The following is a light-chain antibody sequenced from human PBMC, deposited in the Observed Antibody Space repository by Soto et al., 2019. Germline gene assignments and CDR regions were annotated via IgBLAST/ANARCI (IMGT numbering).Light chain of an antibody. CDR2: DVT. CDR1: SSDVGGYDY. V-gene: IGLV2-11*01. CDR3: CSYAGSYTHVV. J-gene: IGLJ2*01. Sequence: QSVLTQPRSVSGSPGQSVTISCTGTSSDVGGYDYVSWYQHHPGKAPKLIIYDVTRRPSGVPDRFSGSKSANTASLTISGLQAEDEADYYCCSYAGSYTHVVFGGGTKLTVL.